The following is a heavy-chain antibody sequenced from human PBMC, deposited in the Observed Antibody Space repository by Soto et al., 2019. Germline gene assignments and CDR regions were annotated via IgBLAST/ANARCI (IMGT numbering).Heavy chain of an antibody. CDR2: IYVTGAV. V-gene: IGHV4-31*03. J-gene: IGHJ5*02. D-gene: IGHD2-21*01. CDR3: ARLRIATNNYKWFDP. CDR1: GAALNSGNYY. Sequence: SETLSLTCIVSGAALNSGNYYWSWIRQVPGKVLEWIGHIYVTGAVDYNPSLRDRITISQDTSERQFSLNLRLVTAADTAVYYCARLRIATNNYKWFDPWGQGTLVTVSS.